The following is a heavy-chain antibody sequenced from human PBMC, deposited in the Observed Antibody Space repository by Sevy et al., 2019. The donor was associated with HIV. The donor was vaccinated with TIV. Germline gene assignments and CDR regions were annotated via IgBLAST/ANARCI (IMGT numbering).Heavy chain of an antibody. V-gene: IGHV4-39*01. CDR1: GGSISSSSYY. J-gene: IGHJ4*02. CDR2: IYYSGST. CDR3: ASLPAVAGTQRDY. D-gene: IGHD6-19*01. Sequence: SETLSLTCTVSGGSISSSSYYWGWIRQPPGKGLEWIGSIYYSGSTYYNPSLKSRVTISVDTSKNQFSLKLSSGTAADTAVYYCASLPAVAGTQRDYWGQGTLVTVSS.